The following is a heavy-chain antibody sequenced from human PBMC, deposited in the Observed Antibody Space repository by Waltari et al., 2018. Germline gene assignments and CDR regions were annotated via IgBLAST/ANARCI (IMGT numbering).Heavy chain of an antibody. D-gene: IGHD3-10*01. J-gene: IGHJ4*02. CDR3: ARDGRGFNYGSGTYNY. V-gene: IGHV4-34*01. CDR2: INHSGST. CDR1: GGSLRGYS. Sequence: QVQMRQWGAGLLEPSEPLSLTCAVYGGSLRGYSWTWIRQTPGKGLEWIGEINHSGSTNYRSSLKSRVTISLDASNNQFSLKLSSVTAADTAIYYCARDGRGFNYGSGTYNYWGQGTLVTVSS.